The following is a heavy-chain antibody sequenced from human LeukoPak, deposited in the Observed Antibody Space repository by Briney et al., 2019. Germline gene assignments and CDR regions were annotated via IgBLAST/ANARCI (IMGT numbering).Heavy chain of an antibody. J-gene: IGHJ4*02. CDR3: TRAPSSGPFDY. CDR2: MNPNSGGT. Sequence: ASVKVSCKASGYTFTGYYIHWVRQAPGQGLEWMGWMNPNSGGTDYAQKFQGRVTMTRDTSISTAYMELSRLRSDDTALYYCTRAPSSGPFDYWGQGTLVTVSS. D-gene: IGHD3-22*01. V-gene: IGHV1-2*02. CDR1: GYTFTGYY.